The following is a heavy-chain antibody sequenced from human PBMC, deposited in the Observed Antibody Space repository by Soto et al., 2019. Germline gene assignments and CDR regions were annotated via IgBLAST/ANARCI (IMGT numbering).Heavy chain of an antibody. Sequence: PSQTLSLTCGISGDSVSSNSSACNCIRQSPSRGLEWLGRTYYRSKWYNDYAVSVKSRITINPDTSKNQFSLQLNSVTPEDTAVYYCARDRVEHWFDPWGQGTLVTVSS. CDR3: ARDRVEHWFDP. CDR2: TYYRSKWYN. V-gene: IGHV6-1*01. CDR1: GDSVSSNSSA. J-gene: IGHJ5*02.